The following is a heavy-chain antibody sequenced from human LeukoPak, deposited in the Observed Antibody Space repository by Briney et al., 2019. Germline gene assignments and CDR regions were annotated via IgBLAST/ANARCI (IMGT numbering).Heavy chain of an antibody. CDR1: GGSISTSSSY. Sequence: PSETLSLTCTVFGGSISTSSSYWGWICQPPGKGLEWIRSIYYSGSTYYNPSLKSRVTISVDTSRNQFSLKLSSVSAADTAVYYCARGLGYGSGSYYLGFDMWGQGTMVTVSS. CDR2: IYYSGST. D-gene: IGHD3-10*01. J-gene: IGHJ3*02. CDR3: ARGLGYGSGSYYLGFDM. V-gene: IGHV4-39*01.